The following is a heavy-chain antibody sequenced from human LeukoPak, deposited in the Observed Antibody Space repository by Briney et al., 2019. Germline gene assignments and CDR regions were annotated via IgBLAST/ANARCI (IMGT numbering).Heavy chain of an antibody. CDR2: INHSGST. D-gene: IGHD5-18*01. J-gene: IGHJ5*02. CDR3: ARGRRGYSYGPIPRWFDP. V-gene: IGHV4-34*01. CDR1: GGSFSGYY. Sequence: SETLSLTCAVYGGSFSGYYWSWIRQPPGKGLEWIGEINHSGSTNYNPSLKSRVTISVDTSKNQFSLKLSSVTAADTAVYYCARGRRGYSYGPIPRWFDPWGQGTLVTVSS.